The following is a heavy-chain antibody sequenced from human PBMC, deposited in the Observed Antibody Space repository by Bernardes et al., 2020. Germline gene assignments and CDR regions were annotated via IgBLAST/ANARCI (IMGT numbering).Heavy chain of an antibody. D-gene: IGHD2-15*01. J-gene: IGHJ3*01. CDR2: ISNSGSTI. V-gene: IGHV3-48*02. Sequence: GGSLRLSCAASGFTFSTYYMNWVRQSPGKGLEWIAFISNSGSTIHYADSVKGRFTISRDNAENSLYLQMNSLRDEDTAVYYCARVLGYCSGGSCVAGASDVWGQGTMVTVSS. CDR1: GFTFSTYY. CDR3: ARVLGYCSGGSCVAGASDV.